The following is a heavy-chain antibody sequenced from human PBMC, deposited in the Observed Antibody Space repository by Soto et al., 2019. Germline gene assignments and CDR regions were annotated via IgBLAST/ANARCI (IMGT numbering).Heavy chain of an antibody. D-gene: IGHD4-4*01. Sequence: SETLSLTCTVSGGSISSGGYYWSWIRQHPGKGLEWIGYIYYSGSTYYNPSLKSRVTISVDTSKNQFSLKLRSLTSDDTAVYYCARDLTKGLDVWGQGTTVTVSS. J-gene: IGHJ6*02. CDR2: IYYSGST. CDR1: GGSISSGGYY. CDR3: ARDLTKGLDV. V-gene: IGHV4-31*03.